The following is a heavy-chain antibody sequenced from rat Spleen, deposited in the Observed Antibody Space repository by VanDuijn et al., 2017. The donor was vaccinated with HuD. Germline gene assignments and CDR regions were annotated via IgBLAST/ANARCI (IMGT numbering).Heavy chain of an antibody. J-gene: IGHJ2*01. Sequence: QIQLKESGPGLVQPSQTLSLTCTVSGLSLTSHSVSWIRQPPGKGLEWMGVIWNNGGTNYDSAVKSRLSISRDTSKSQVFLKMNSLQTEDTAMYFCASGILDFWGQGVMVTVSS. D-gene: IGHD1-4*01. CDR1: GLSLTSHS. CDR3: ASGILDF. V-gene: IGHV2-47*01. CDR2: IWNNGGT.